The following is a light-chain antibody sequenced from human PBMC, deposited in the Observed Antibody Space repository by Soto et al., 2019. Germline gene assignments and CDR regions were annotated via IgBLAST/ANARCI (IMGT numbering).Light chain of an antibody. CDR1: QSVSRY. Sequence: EIVLTQSPATLSWSPGERATLSCRASQSVSRYLAWYQQQPGQAPRLLIYDASNRATGIPARFSGSGSGTDFPLNISRLEHEDFAVYYCQQRSDWPSTFGGGTTVQIK. CDR3: QQRSDWPST. CDR2: DAS. V-gene: IGKV3-11*01. J-gene: IGKJ4*01.